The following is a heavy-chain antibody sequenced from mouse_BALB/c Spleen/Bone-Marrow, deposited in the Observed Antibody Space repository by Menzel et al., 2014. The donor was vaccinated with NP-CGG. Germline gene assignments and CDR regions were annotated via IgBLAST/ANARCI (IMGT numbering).Heavy chain of an antibody. Sequence: VQLQQSGAELVKPGASVKLSCKASGYTFTFYWIHWVKQRPGQGLEWIGEINPSNGHTNYNEKFKNKATLTVDKSSSTAYMQLSSLTSEDSAVYFCARYDGPAWFAYWGQGTLVTVSA. CDR2: INPSNGHT. CDR3: ARYDGPAWFAY. V-gene: IGHV1S81*02. D-gene: IGHD2-3*01. J-gene: IGHJ3*01. CDR1: GYTFTFYW.